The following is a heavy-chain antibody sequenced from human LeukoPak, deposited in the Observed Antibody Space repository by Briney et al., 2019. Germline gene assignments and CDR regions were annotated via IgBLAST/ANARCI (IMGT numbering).Heavy chain of an antibody. CDR1: GGTFSSYA. D-gene: IGHD1-1*01. Sequence: ASVKVSCKASGGTFSSYAISWVRQAPGQGLEWMGGTIPIFGTANYAQKFQGRVTITTDESTSTAYMELSSLRSEDTAVYYCARGQDWVPFDYWGQGTLVTVSS. CDR3: ARGQDWVPFDY. CDR2: TIPIFGTA. V-gene: IGHV1-69*05. J-gene: IGHJ4*02.